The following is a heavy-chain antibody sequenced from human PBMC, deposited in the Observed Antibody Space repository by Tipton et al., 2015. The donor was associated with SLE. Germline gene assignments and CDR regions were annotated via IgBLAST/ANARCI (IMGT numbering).Heavy chain of an antibody. J-gene: IGHJ4*02. CDR3: ATRITMVQGAGG. CDR2: MNPNSGNT. Sequence: QLVQSGAEGKKPGASVKVSCMASGYTFTSYDINWVRQATGQGLEWMGWMNPNSGNTGYAQKFQGRVTMTRNTSISTAYMELSSLRSEDTAVYYCATRITMVQGAGGWGQGTLVTVSS. V-gene: IGHV1-8*01. CDR1: GYTFTSYD. D-gene: IGHD3-10*01.